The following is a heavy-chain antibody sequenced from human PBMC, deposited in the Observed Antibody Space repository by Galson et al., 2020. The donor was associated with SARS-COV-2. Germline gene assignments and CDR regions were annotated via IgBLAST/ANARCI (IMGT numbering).Heavy chain of an antibody. J-gene: IGHJ4*02. CDR1: GYSFTNYW. CDR3: ARHGASSGWFEGIDY. CDR2: IYPDDSYT. V-gene: IGHV5-51*01. Sequence: ISCQASGYSFTNYWIGWVRQVPGKGLEWIGIIYPDDSYTIYSPSFQGQVTISAGKSISTAYLQWSSLKTADTAIYYCARHGASSGWFEGIDYWGQGTLVTVSS. D-gene: IGHD6-19*01.